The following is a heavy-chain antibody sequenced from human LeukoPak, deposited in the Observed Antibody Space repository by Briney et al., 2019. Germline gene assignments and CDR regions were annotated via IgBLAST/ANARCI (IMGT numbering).Heavy chain of an antibody. V-gene: IGHV3-23*01. CDR2: TSSSDAGT. Sequence: GGSLRLSCTVSGFTVSTNSMSWVRQTPGKGLEWVAATSSSDAGTYHADSVRGRFTISRDNSKNTLYLQMNSLRAEDAAVYFCAKAPVTSCRGAYCYPFDSWGQGTLVTVSS. CDR3: AKAPVTSCRGAYCYPFDS. CDR1: GFTVSTNS. J-gene: IGHJ4*02. D-gene: IGHD2-21*01.